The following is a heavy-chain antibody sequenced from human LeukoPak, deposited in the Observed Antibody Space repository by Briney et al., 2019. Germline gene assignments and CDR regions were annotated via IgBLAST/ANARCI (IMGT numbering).Heavy chain of an antibody. V-gene: IGHV3-23*01. CDR2: ISGSGGST. J-gene: IGHJ4*02. D-gene: IGHD4-17*01. Sequence: GGSLRLACAASGFTFSSYAMSWVRQAPGKGLEWVSAISGSGGSTYYADSVKGRFTISRDNTKNTLYLQMNRLRAEDKAVYSCAKDPKKDYGDSRVSFGWGQGTLVTVSS. CDR3: AKDPKKDYGDSRVSFG. CDR1: GFTFSSYA.